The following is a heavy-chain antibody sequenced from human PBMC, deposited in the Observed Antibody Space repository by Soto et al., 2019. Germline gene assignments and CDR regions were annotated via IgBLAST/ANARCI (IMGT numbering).Heavy chain of an antibody. D-gene: IGHD2-15*01. Sequence: VGSLRLSCAASGFTFSSYAMSWVRQAPGKGLEWVSAISGSGGSTYYADSVKGRFTISRDNSKNTLYLQMNSLRAEDTAVYYCAKVVVVAATLIRGIYFDYWGQGTLVTVSS. V-gene: IGHV3-23*01. CDR2: ISGSGGST. CDR3: AKVVVVAATLIRGIYFDY. J-gene: IGHJ4*02. CDR1: GFTFSSYA.